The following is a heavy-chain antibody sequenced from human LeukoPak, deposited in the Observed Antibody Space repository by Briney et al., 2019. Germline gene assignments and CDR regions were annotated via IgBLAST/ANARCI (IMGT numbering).Heavy chain of an antibody. J-gene: IGHJ4*02. CDR3: ARGARAGYNLEPFDY. V-gene: IGHV4-59*08. D-gene: IGHD5-24*01. CDR1: GGSMSSYY. Sequence: SETLSLTCTVSGGSMSSYYWSWIRQPAGKGLEWIGYIYYSGSTKYNPSLKSRVTISVDTSKNQFSLKLSSVTAADTAVYYCARGARAGYNLEPFDYWGQGTLVTVSS. CDR2: IYYSGST.